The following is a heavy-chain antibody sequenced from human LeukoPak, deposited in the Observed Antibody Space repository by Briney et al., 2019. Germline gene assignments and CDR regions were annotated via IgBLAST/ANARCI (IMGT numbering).Heavy chain of an antibody. CDR3: ARDRQSCSSSSCLVDS. D-gene: IGHD2-2*01. Sequence: ASVNVSCKASGYTFTSYGISWVRQAPGQGLEWMGWVSAYNGDTHYAQNVQGRVTMTTGTSTSTAYMELRSLRSDDTAVYYCARDRQSCSSSSCLVDSWGQGTLVTVSS. J-gene: IGHJ4*02. V-gene: IGHV1-18*01. CDR2: VSAYNGDT. CDR1: GYTFTSYG.